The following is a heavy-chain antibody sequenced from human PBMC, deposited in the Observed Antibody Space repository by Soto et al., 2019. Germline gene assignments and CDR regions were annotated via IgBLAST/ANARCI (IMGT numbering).Heavy chain of an antibody. D-gene: IGHD6-13*01. CDR1: GGSFSGYY. V-gene: IGHV4-34*01. J-gene: IGHJ5*02. CDR2: INHSGST. CDR3: ARMYSSSWYAGGGWFDP. Sequence: SETLSLTCAVYGGSFSGYYWSWIRQPPGKGLEWIGEINHSGSTNYNPSLKSRVTISVDTSKNQFSLKLSSVTAANTAVYYCARMYSSSWYAGGGWFDPWGQGTLVTVSS.